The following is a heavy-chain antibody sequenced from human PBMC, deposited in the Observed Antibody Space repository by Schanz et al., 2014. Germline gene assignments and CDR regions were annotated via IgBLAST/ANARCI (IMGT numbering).Heavy chain of an antibody. V-gene: IGHV3-30*03. CDR2: ISYDGTNE. CDR1: GFTFSTYA. Sequence: VQLVESGGALVQPGGSLRLSCSASGFTFSTYAMSWIRQAPGKGLEWVAVISYDGTNEYYAESVKGRFTISRDNSKNTLYLQMNSLRAEDTAVYYCAREDCSATSCYFRYWGQGTLVTVSS. J-gene: IGHJ4*02. CDR3: AREDCSATSCYFRY. D-gene: IGHD2-21*01.